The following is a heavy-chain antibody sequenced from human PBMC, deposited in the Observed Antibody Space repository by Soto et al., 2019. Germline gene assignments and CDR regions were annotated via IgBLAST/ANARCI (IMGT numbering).Heavy chain of an antibody. Sequence: SETLSVRCTVSGGSISRGDYYGCWIRQPPGKGLEWIGYIYYSGSTYYNPSLKSRVTISVDTSKNQFSLKLSSVTAADTAVYYCARGVGNYFDYWGQGTLVTVS. CDR3: ARGVGNYFDY. V-gene: IGHV4-30-4*01. CDR1: GGSISRGDYY. D-gene: IGHD2-15*01. J-gene: IGHJ4*02. CDR2: IYYSGST.